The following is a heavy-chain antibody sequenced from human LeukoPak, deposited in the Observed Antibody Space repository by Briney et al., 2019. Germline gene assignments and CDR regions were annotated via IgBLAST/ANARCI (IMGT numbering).Heavy chain of an antibody. Sequence: PGESLKISCKGSGYSFASFWIGWVRQMPGKGLEWMGIIYPGDSDTRYSPSFQGQVTISADKSISTTYVQWSSLKASDTAMYYCARQGVLQWPALPDNWFDPWGQGTLVTVSS. CDR3: ARQGVLQWPALPDNWFDP. V-gene: IGHV5-51*01. J-gene: IGHJ5*02. CDR1: GYSFASFW. CDR2: IYPGDSDT. D-gene: IGHD6-19*01.